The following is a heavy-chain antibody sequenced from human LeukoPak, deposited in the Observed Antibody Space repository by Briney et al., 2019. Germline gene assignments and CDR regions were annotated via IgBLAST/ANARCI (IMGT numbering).Heavy chain of an antibody. V-gene: IGHV4-61*05. D-gene: IGHD2-15*01. CDR2: NHNTGNT. J-gene: IGHJ6*02. CDR3: AKHVHCSGGSCYRYGMDV. CDR1: GGSISTSSYY. Sequence: PSETLSLTCIVSGGSISTSSYYWGWIRQPPGRGLEWIGFNHNTGNTNYNPSLYSRVTISVDTSKNQFSLRLSSVTAADTAVYFCAKHVHCSGGSCYRYGMDVWGQGTTVTVSS.